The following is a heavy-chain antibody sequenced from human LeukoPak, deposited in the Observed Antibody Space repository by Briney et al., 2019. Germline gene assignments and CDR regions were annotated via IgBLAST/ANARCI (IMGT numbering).Heavy chain of an antibody. Sequence: GGSLRLSCAASGFSFSKYGMHWVRQAPGKGPEWVAFIRYDGNNKYYADSVKGRFTISRDYSKSTLYLQMNSLRAEDTAVYYCAKDYGITGTGGAWLDPWGQGTQVTVSS. V-gene: IGHV3-30*02. D-gene: IGHD1-20*01. CDR1: GFSFSKYG. CDR3: AKDYGITGTGGAWLDP. CDR2: IRYDGNNK. J-gene: IGHJ5*02.